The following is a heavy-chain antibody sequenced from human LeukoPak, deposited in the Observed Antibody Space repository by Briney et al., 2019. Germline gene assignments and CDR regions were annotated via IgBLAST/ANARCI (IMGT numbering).Heavy chain of an antibody. CDR2: IIPILGIA. V-gene: IGHV1-69*04. Sequence: SVKVSCKASGGTFSSYAISWVRQAPGQGLEWMGRIIPILGIANYAQKFQGRVTITADKSTSTAYMELSSLGSEDTAVYYCARDLVAVAGHEYFDYWGQGTLVTVSS. CDR3: ARDLVAVAGHEYFDY. J-gene: IGHJ4*02. CDR1: GGTFSSYA. D-gene: IGHD6-19*01.